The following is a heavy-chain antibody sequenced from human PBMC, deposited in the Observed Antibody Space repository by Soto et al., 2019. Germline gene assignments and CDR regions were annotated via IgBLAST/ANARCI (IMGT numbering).Heavy chain of an antibody. D-gene: IGHD6-13*01. CDR2: ISGSGGST. J-gene: IGHJ4*02. CDR3: AKVRVSSSSWYDFRGGFDY. V-gene: IGHV3-23*01. Sequence: EVQLLESGGGLVQPGGSLRLSCAASGFTFSSYAMSWVRQAPGKGLEWVSAISGSGGSTYYADSVKGRFTISRDNSKNTLYLRMNSLRAEDTAVYYCAKVRVSSSSWYDFRGGFDYWGQGTLVTVSS. CDR1: GFTFSSYA.